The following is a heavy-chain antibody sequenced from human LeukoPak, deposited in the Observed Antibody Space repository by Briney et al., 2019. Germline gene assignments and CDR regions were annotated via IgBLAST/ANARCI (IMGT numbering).Heavy chain of an antibody. V-gene: IGHV3-11*04. CDR2: ISSSGSTI. J-gene: IGHJ4*02. CDR1: GFTLTDYY. CDR3: ARDWGSGYDFLDY. Sequence: GGSLRLSCAASGFTLTDYYMSWIRQAPGKGLEWVSYISSSGSTIYYADSVKGRFTISRDNAKNSLYLQMNSLRAEDTAVYYCARDWGSGYDFLDYWGQGTLVTVSS. D-gene: IGHD5-12*01.